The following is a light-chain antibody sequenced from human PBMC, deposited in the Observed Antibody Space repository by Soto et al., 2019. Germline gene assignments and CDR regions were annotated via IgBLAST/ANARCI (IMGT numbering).Light chain of an antibody. CDR2: EVS. Sequence: QSVLTQPPSASGSPGQSVTISCTGTSSDVGGYNYVSWYQQHPGKAPKLMIYEVSKRPSGVPDRFSGSKSGNTAPLTVSGLQAEDEADYYCSSYAGSNNLGRYVFGTGTRSPS. CDR1: SSDVGGYNY. V-gene: IGLV2-8*01. CDR3: SSYAGSNNLGRYV. J-gene: IGLJ1*01.